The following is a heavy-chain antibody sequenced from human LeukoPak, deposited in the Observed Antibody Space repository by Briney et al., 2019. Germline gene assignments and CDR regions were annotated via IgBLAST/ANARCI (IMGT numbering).Heavy chain of an antibody. CDR3: ARDTTGYPDY. Sequence: GGSLRLSFAASGFPFSSYAMSWVRPAPGKGLEWVSAISGSGGSTYYADSVKGRFTISRDNSKNTLYLQMNSLRAEDTAVYYCARDTTGYPDYWGQGTLVTVSS. J-gene: IGHJ4*02. CDR1: GFPFSSYA. V-gene: IGHV3-23*01. D-gene: IGHD6-13*01. CDR2: ISGSGGST.